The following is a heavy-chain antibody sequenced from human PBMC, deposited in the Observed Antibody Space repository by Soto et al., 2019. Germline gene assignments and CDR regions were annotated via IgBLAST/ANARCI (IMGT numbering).Heavy chain of an antibody. CDR3: AHGSCSSADCYPKPYHGY. V-gene: IGHV2-5*02. Sequence: QITLKESGPTLVKPTQTLTLTCTFSGFSLSTTAAGVGWIRQPPGKDLEWLALIYWDDDERYSPSLKSRLTITKHPAKNQVVLTMTNVDPVDTATYYCAHGSCSSADCYPKPYHGYWGQGILVTVSS. CDR2: IYWDDDE. D-gene: IGHD2-2*01. CDR1: GFSLSTTAAG. J-gene: IGHJ4*02.